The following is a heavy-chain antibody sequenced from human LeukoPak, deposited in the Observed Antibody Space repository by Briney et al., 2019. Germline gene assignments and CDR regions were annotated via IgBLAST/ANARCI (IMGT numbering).Heavy chain of an antibody. D-gene: IGHD4-17*01. V-gene: IGHV4-59*01. CDR2: IYYSGST. CDR3: AREYSDYGDYGGENWFDP. Sequence: PSETLSLTCTVSGGSISSYYWSWIRQPPGKGLEWIGYIYYSGSTNYNPSLKSRATISVDTSKNQFSLKLSSVTAADTAVYYCAREYSDYGDYGGENWFDPWGQGTLVTVSS. J-gene: IGHJ5*02. CDR1: GGSISSYY.